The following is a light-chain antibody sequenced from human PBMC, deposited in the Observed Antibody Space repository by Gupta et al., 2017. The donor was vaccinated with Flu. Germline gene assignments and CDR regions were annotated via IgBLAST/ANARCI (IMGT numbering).Light chain of an antibody. CDR3: SSYTSSSTRV. CDR1: SSDVGGYNC. CDR2: EVS. J-gene: IGLJ1*01. Sequence: QSALTQPASVSGSPGQSITISCAGTSSDVGGYNCVSWYQQHPGKAPKLMIYEVSNRPSGVSNRFSGSKSGNMASLTISGLQAEDEADYYCSSYTSSSTRVFGTGTKVTVL. V-gene: IGLV2-14*01.